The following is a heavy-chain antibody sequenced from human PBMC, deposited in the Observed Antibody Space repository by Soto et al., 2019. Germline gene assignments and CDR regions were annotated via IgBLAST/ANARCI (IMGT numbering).Heavy chain of an antibody. CDR2: IIPILDIP. D-gene: IGHD2-8*02. J-gene: IGHJ6*02. CDR1: GGTFSRYT. V-gene: IGHV1-69*02. Sequence: QVQLVQSGAEVKKPGSSVKVSCKASGGTFSRYTFTWVRQAPGQGLEWMGRIIPILDIPNYAQNFQGRVTITADKSTRIAYMELSSLRSDDTAVYYCASHFTGVLVLGTSPPGGDNYGWDVWGQGTTVTVSS. CDR3: ASHFTGVLVLGTSPPGGDNYGWDV.